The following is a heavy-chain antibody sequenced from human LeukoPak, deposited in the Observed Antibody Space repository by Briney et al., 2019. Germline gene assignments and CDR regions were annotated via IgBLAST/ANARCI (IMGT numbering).Heavy chain of an antibody. Sequence: PGGSLRLSCAASGFTFSSYWMNWVRQAPGKGLEWVANINQDGNRKVYVDSVMGRFTISRDNAKKSLYLQMNSLRVEDTAVYYCARDPSPRTSYYYYYMDVWGKGTTVTVSS. V-gene: IGHV3-7*01. CDR2: INQDGNRK. CDR1: GFTFSSYW. J-gene: IGHJ6*03. D-gene: IGHD2-2*01. CDR3: ARDPSPRTSYYYYYMDV.